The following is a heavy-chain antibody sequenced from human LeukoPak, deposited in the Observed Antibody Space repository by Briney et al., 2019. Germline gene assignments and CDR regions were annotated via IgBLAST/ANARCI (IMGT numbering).Heavy chain of an antibody. Sequence: SETLSLTCTVSGGSISSYYWSWIRQPPGKGLEGIGYIYYSGSTNYNPSLKSRVTISVDTSKNQFSLKLSSVTAADTAVYYCARVKEVGDAFDIWGQGTMVTVSS. CDR3: ARVKEVGDAFDI. CDR1: GGSISSYY. J-gene: IGHJ3*02. V-gene: IGHV4-59*01. CDR2: IYYSGST. D-gene: IGHD3-10*01.